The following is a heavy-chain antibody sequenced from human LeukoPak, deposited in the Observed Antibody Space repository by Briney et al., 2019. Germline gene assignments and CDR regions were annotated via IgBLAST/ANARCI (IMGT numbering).Heavy chain of an antibody. J-gene: IGHJ5*02. V-gene: IGHV4-61*02. CDR1: GNSISSGDYY. CDR2: IDTSGST. Sequence: PSETLSLTCIVSGNSISSGDYYWSWIRQPAGKGLEWIGRIDTSGSTNYHPSLKSRVTISVDTSKNQFPLKLSSVTAADTAVYYCARHPAGFGENRRRFDPWGQGPLVTVSS. D-gene: IGHD3-10*01. CDR3: ARHPAGFGENRRRFDP.